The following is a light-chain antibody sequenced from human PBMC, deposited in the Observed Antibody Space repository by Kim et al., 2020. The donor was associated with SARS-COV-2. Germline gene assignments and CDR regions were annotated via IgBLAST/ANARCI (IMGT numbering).Light chain of an antibody. CDR3: AAWDDSLSGAV. J-gene: IGLJ7*01. Sequence: GQRVTISCSGSSSNSGNNGVNWYQQLPGTAPKLLIYDNNLRPSGVPGRFSGSKSGTSASLAISGLQSEDEADYYCAAWDDSLSGAVFGGGTQLTVL. CDR2: DNN. CDR1: SSNSGNNG. V-gene: IGLV1-44*01.